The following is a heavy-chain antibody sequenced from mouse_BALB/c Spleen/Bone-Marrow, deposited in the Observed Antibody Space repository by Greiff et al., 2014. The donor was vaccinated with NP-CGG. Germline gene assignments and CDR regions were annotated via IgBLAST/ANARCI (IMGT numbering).Heavy chain of an antibody. Sequence: VQLKESXGGLVKPGGSLKLSCAASGFTFSSYAMSWVRQTPEKRLEWVASISSGGSTYYPDSVKGRFTISRDNARNILYLQMSSLRSEDTAMYYCARAGTTASAWFAYWGQGTLVTVSA. D-gene: IGHD1-2*01. CDR2: ISSGGST. J-gene: IGHJ3*01. CDR3: ARAGTTASAWFAY. V-gene: IGHV5-6-5*01. CDR1: GFTFSSYA.